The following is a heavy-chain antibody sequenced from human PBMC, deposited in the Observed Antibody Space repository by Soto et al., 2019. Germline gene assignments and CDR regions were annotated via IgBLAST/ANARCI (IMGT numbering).Heavy chain of an antibody. V-gene: IGHV1-69*06. CDR2: IVPNVGTV. D-gene: IGHD3-3*01. Sequence: QMQLVQSGAEVKKPGSSVKVSCKASGGTLSSFINYPINWVRQAPGQGLEWMGGIVPNVGTVNYAQKFQGRVRITADKSTVTAYMELSSLRSEDTALYYCARRDTSGFLRYFDNWGQGTLVTVSS. CDR3: ARRDTSGFLRYFDN. J-gene: IGHJ4*02. CDR1: GGTLSSFINYP.